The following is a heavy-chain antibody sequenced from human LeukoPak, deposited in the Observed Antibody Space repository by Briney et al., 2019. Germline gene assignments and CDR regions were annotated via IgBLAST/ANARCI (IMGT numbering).Heavy chain of an antibody. J-gene: IGHJ4*02. CDR3: ARDLQWLVGLDY. D-gene: IGHD6-19*01. CDR2: ISGSGGST. V-gene: IGHV3-23*01. CDR1: GFTFSSYA. Sequence: GGSLRLSCAASGFTFSSYAMSWVRQAPGKGREWVSAISGSGGSTYYADSVKVRFTISRDNSKNTLYLQMNSLRAEDTAVYYCARDLQWLVGLDYWGQGTLVTVSS.